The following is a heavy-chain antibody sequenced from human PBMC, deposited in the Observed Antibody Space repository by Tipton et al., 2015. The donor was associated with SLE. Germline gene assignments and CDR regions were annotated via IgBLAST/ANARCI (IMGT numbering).Heavy chain of an antibody. CDR1: GFTFSSYD. CDR2: IGTAGDT. D-gene: IGHD6-19*01. V-gene: IGHV3-13*01. J-gene: IGHJ2*01. CDR3: ARGNASSGFYWYFDL. Sequence: SLRLSCAASGFTFSSYDMHWVRQATGKGLEWVSAIGTAGDTYYPGSVKGRFTISRENAKNSLYLQMNSLRAEDTALYYCARGNASSGFYWYFDLWGRGTLVTVSS.